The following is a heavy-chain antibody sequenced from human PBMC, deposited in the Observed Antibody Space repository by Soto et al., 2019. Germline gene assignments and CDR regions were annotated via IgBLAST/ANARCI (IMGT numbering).Heavy chain of an antibody. V-gene: IGHV4-30-4*01. CDR3: ASEGRIAAAGIFDY. Sequence: SETLSLTCTVSGGSISSGDYYWSWIRQPPGKGLEWIGYIYYSGSTYYNPSLKSRVTISVDTSKNQFSLKLSSVTAADTAVYYCASEGRIAAAGIFDYWGQGTLVTVSS. D-gene: IGHD6-13*01. J-gene: IGHJ4*02. CDR1: GGSISSGDYY. CDR2: IYYSGST.